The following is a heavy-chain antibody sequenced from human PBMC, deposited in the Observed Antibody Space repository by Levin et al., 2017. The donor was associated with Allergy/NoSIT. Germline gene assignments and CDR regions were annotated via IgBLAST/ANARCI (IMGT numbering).Heavy chain of an antibody. J-gene: IGHJ4*02. V-gene: IGHV3-49*03. Sequence: GGSLRLSCTVSGFTFADFAMSWFRQAPGKGLEWVGFIRSKLYGGTTEYAASVKGRFSISRDDSKSIAYLQGNNLRTEDTAVYYCASSRYYDILTGFDYWGQGTVVNVSA. CDR1: GFTFADFA. CDR2: IRSKLYGGTT. D-gene: IGHD3-9*01. CDR3: ASSRYYDILTGFDY.